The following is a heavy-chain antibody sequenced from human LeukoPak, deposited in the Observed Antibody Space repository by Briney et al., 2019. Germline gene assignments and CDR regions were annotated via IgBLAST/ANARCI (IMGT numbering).Heavy chain of an antibody. J-gene: IGHJ3*02. CDR3: AKDLRGLDAFDI. V-gene: IGHV3-23*01. D-gene: IGHD3/OR15-3a*01. CDR2: INSGSVST. Sequence: GGSLRLSCAASGFTFSNYAMSRVRRAPGKGLKWVSGINSGSVSTYYADSVKGRFTISRDNSKNTLYMQMNSLRAEDTALYYCAKDLRGLDAFDIWGQGTMVTVSS. CDR1: GFTFSNYA.